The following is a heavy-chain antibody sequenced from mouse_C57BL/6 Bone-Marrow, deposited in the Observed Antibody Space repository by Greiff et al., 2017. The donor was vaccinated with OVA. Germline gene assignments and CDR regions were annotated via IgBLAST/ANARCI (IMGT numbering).Heavy chain of an antibody. J-gene: IGHJ4*01. Sequence: QVQLQQSGAELARPGASVKLSCKASGYTFTSYGTSWVKQRTGQGLEWIGEIYPRSGNTSYNEKFKGKATLTADKSSSTAYMELRSLTSEDSAVYFCARHGYCHYYAMDYWGQGTSVTVSS. CDR2: IYPRSGNT. CDR3: ARHGYCHYYAMDY. V-gene: IGHV1-81*01. CDR1: GYTFTSYG. D-gene: IGHD2-3*01.